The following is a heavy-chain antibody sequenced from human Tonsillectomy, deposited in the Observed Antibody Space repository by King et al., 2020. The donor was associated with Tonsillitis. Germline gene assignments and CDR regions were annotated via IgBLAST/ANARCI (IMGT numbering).Heavy chain of an antibody. J-gene: IGHJ3*02. V-gene: IGHV3-30*18. Sequence: VQLVESGGGVVQPGRSLRLSCAASGFTFSNYGMHWVRQAPGKGLEWVAVTSYDGSNKYYADSVKGRFTISRDNSKNTLYLQMNSLRAEDTAVYYCTKGYRPSSGWYGGAFDIWGQGTMVTVSS. D-gene: IGHD6-19*01. CDR3: TKGYRPSSGWYGGAFDI. CDR1: GFTFSNYG. CDR2: TSYDGSNK.